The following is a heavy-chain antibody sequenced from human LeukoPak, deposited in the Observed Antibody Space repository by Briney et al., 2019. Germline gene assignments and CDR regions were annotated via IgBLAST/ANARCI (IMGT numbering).Heavy chain of an antibody. J-gene: IGHJ5*02. V-gene: IGHV3-23*01. CDR1: GFTFSSYA. Sequence: GGSLRLSXAASGFTFSSYAMSWVRQAPGKGLEWVSAISGSGGSTYYADSVKGRFTISRDNSKNTLYLQMNSLRAEDTAVYYCAKYPSSVPAATRGNWLDPWGQGTLVTVSS. CDR3: AKYPSSVPAATRGNWLDP. D-gene: IGHD2-2*01. CDR2: ISGSGGST.